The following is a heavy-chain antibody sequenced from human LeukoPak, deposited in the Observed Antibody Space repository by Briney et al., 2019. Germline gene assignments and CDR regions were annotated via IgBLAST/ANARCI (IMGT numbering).Heavy chain of an antibody. CDR3: ARDGVSPMVATAGWFDP. CDR2: IIPILGIA. CDR1: GGTFSSYA. J-gene: IGHJ5*02. Sequence: GSSVNVSCKSSGGTFSSYAISWVRQAPGQGLEWMGRIIPILGIANYAQKFQGRVTITADKSTSTAYMELSSLRSEDTAVYYCARDGVSPMVATAGWFDPWGQGTLVTVSS. D-gene: IGHD5-12*01. V-gene: IGHV1-69*04.